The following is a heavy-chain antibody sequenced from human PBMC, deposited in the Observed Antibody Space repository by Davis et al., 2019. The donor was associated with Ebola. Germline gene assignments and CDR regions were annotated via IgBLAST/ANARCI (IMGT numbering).Heavy chain of an antibody. CDR3: AKGPVRFLEWLLLDY. Sequence: GESLKISCAASGFTFSSYAMSWVRQAPGKGPEWVSAISGSGGSTYYADSVKGRFTISRDNSKNTLYLQMNSLRAEDTAVYYCAKGPVRFLEWLLLDYWGQGTLVTVSS. J-gene: IGHJ4*02. CDR2: ISGSGGST. CDR1: GFTFSSYA. D-gene: IGHD3-3*01. V-gene: IGHV3-23*01.